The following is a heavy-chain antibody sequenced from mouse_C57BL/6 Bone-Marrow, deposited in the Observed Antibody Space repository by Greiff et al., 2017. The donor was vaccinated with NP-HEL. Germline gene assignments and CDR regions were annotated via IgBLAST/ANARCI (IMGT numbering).Heavy chain of an antibody. CDR3: ARNDYDYDSYYFDY. D-gene: IGHD2-4*01. CDR2: IHPISGST. Sequence: QVQLQQPGAELVKPGASVKLSCKASGYTFTSYWMHWVKQRPGQGLEWIGMIHPISGSTNYNEKFKSKATLTVDTSSSTAYMQLSSLTSEDSAVYYCARNDYDYDSYYFDYWGQGTTLTVSS. J-gene: IGHJ2*01. V-gene: IGHV1-64*01. CDR1: GYTFTSYW.